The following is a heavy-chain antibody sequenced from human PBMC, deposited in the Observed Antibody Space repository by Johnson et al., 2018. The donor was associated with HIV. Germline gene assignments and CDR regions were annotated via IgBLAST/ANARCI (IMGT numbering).Heavy chain of an antibody. CDR3: ATELLRTEHDAFDI. J-gene: IGHJ3*02. Sequence: QVQLVESGGGVVQPGGSLRLSCAASGFTFSSYGMHWVRQAPGKGLEWVAFIRYDGSNKYYADPVKVRFTISRDNSKNTLYLQMNSLRAEDTAVYYCATELLRTEHDAFDIWGQGTMVTVSS. CDR1: GFTFSSYG. CDR2: IRYDGSNK. D-gene: IGHD3-10*01. V-gene: IGHV3-30*02.